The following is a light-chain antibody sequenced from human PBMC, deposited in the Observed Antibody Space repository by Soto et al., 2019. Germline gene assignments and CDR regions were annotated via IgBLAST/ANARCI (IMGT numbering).Light chain of an antibody. J-gene: IGLJ1*01. CDR3: AAWDDSLNGYV. CDR1: SFNIGSNS. V-gene: IGLV1-44*01. Sequence: QSVLTQSPSASGTPGQRVTISCSGSSFNIGSNSVNWYQQLPGTAPKLLIYSNNQRPSGVPDRFSGSKSGTSASLAISGLQSVDEADYYCAAWDDSLNGYVFGTGTKLTVL. CDR2: SNN.